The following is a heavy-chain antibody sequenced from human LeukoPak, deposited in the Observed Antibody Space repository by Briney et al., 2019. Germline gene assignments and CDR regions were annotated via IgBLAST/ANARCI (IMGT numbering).Heavy chain of an antibody. D-gene: IGHD6-13*01. CDR2: ISWNSGSI. CDR1: GFTFDDYA. J-gene: IGHJ3*02. CDR3: AKGKGYSSSRADAFGI. V-gene: IGHV3-9*03. Sequence: PGGSLRLSCAASGFTFDDYAMHWVRQAPGKGLEWVSGISWNSGSIGYADSVKGRFTISRDNAKNSLYLQMNSLRAEDMALYYCAKGKGYSSSRADAFGIWGQGTMVTVSS.